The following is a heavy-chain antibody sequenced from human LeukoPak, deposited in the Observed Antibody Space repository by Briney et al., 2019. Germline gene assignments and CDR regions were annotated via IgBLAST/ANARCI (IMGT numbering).Heavy chain of an antibody. D-gene: IGHD4-17*01. J-gene: IGHJ6*03. CDR2: IIPIFGTA. CDR1: GGTFSSYA. CDR3: ASYGDYEPSYYYYYMDV. Sequence: GASVKVSCKASGGTFSSYAISWVRQAPGQGLEWMGGIIPIFGTANYAQKFQGRVTITADKSTSTAYMELSSLRSEDTAVYYCASYGDYEPSYYYYYMDVWGKGTTVTVSS. V-gene: IGHV1-69*06.